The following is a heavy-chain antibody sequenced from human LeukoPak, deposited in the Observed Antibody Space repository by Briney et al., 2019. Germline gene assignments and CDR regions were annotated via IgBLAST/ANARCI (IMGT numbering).Heavy chain of an antibody. CDR2: IYLSGST. V-gene: IGHV4-4*07. D-gene: IGHD5-12*01. CDR1: GGSTNTYC. J-gene: IGHJ4*02. CDR3: ARDRSGYSEYYFDY. Sequence: SETLSLTCTVSGGSTNTYCWSWVRQPAEKGLGWIGRIYLSGSTYYNPSLKSRVTISIDKSKNQFSLRLTSVTAADTAVYYCARDRSGYSEYYFDYWGQGSLVTVSS.